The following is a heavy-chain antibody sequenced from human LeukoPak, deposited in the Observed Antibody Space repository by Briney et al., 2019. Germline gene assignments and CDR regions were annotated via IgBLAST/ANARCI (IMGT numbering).Heavy chain of an antibody. CDR3: ARDRYQLLQTDAFDI. Sequence: SVKVSCKASGGTFSSYAISWVRQAPGQGLEWMGGIIPIFGTANYAQKFQGRVTMTRDTSISTAYMELSRLRSDDTAVYYCARDRYQLLQTDAFDIWGQGTMVTVSS. CDR2: IIPIFGTA. D-gene: IGHD2-2*01. V-gene: IGHV1-69*05. CDR1: GGTFSSYA. J-gene: IGHJ3*02.